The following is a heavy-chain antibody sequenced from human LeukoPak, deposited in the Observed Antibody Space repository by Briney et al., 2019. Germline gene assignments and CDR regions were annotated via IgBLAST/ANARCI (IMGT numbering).Heavy chain of an antibody. CDR1: GFTFSIYV. J-gene: IGHJ5*02. CDR2: ITFDERT. CDR3: AKDRDCTSMSCHSHFEA. V-gene: IGHV3-30-3*02. Sequence: GGSLRLSCAASGFTFSIYVMHWVRQAPGKGPERLARITFDERTEYAESVKGRFTISRDNSKDTLYLQMNSVTTEDTAVYYCAKDRDCTSMSCHSHFEAWGRGTLLTVSS. D-gene: IGHD2-2*01.